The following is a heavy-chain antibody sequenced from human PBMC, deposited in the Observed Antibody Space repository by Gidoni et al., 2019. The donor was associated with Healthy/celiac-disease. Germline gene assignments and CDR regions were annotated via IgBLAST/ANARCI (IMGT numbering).Heavy chain of an antibody. CDR3: ASGGVVPAAMGPEGESYYYYMDV. V-gene: IGHV4-30-4*01. D-gene: IGHD2-2*01. J-gene: IGHJ6*03. CDR1: GGSISSGDYY. Sequence: QVQLQESGPGLVKPSQTLSLTCTVSGGSISSGDYYWTWLRQPPGKVLEWIWYIYYRGRTYDYPSRKSRVTISLDTSKNQFALKLSSVTAADTAVYYCASGGVVPAAMGPEGESYYYYMDVWGKGTTVTVSS. CDR2: IYYRGRT.